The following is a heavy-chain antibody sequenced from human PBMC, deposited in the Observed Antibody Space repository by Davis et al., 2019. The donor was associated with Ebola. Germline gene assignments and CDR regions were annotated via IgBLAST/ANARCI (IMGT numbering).Heavy chain of an antibody. CDR2: ISGSGGST. CDR3: ARDPTYYDILTGYTSSYYYMDV. D-gene: IGHD3-9*01. J-gene: IGHJ6*03. V-gene: IGHV3-23*01. CDR1: GFTFSSYA. Sequence: GESLKISCAASGFTFSSYAMSWVRQAPGKGLEWVSAISGSGGSTYYADSVKGRFTISRDNAKNSLYLQMNSLRAEDTAVYYCARDPTYYDILTGYTSSYYYMDVWGKGTTVTVSS.